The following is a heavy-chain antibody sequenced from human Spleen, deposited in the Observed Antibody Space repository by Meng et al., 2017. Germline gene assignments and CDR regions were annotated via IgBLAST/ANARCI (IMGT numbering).Heavy chain of an antibody. CDR1: GFTFDDYA. CDR3: AGDDYGDYLKLNYYYYGMDV. D-gene: IGHD4-17*01. V-gene: IGHV3-9*01. J-gene: IGHJ6*02. CDR2: ISWNSGSI. Sequence: SLKISCAASGFTFDDYAMHWVRQAPGKGLEWVSGISWNSGSIGYADSVKGRFTISRDNAKNSLYLQMNSLRAEDTAVYYCAGDDYGDYLKLNYYYYGMDVWGQGTTVTVSS.